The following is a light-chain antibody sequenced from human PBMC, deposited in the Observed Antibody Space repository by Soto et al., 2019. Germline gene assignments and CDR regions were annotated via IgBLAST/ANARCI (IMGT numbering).Light chain of an antibody. J-gene: IGKJ4*01. CDR3: QTYYRVPLT. CDR1: QSVSSY. V-gene: IGKV3-11*01. CDR2: DAS. Sequence: EIELTQSPATLSLSPGERATLSCRASQSVSSYLAWYQQKPGQAPRLLIYDASNRATGIPARFSGSGSGTDVTLTISSLEPEDFAVYYCQTYYRVPLTFGGGTKVELK.